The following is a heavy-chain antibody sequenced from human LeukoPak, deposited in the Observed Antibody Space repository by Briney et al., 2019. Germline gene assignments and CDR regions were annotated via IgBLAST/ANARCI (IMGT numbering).Heavy chain of an antibody. CDR3: ASTLGIERNDY. V-gene: IGHV4-39*01. D-gene: IGHD3-16*01. Sequence: PSETLSLTCTVSGDSISTSYYYWGWIRQPPGTGLEWIGSIHYSGSTNYNPSLKSRVTISVDTSKNQFSLKLSSVTAADTAVYYCASTLGIERNDYWGQGTLVTVSS. CDR2: IHYSGST. J-gene: IGHJ4*02. CDR1: GDSISTSYYY.